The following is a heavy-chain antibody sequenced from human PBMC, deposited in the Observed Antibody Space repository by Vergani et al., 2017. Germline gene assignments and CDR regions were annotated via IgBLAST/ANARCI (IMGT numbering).Heavy chain of an antibody. CDR2: IYWDDDK. V-gene: IGHV2-5*02. Sequence: QITLKESGPTLVKPTQTLTLTCTFSGFSLSTSGVRVGWIRQPPGKALEWLALIYWDDDKRYSPSLKSRLTITKDTSKNQVVLTMTNMDPVDTATYYCAQTAPGYSYGSYFDYWGQGTLVTVSS. CDR1: GFSLSTSGVR. CDR3: AQTAPGYSYGSYFDY. D-gene: IGHD5-18*01. J-gene: IGHJ4*02.